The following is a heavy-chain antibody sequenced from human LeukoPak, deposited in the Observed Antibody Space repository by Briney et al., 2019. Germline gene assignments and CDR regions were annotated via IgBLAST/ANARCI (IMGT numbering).Heavy chain of an antibody. CDR3: ARDGISYGIDY. D-gene: IGHD5-18*01. CDR2: IYYSGTT. V-gene: IGHV4-39*07. J-gene: IGHJ4*02. CDR1: GDSISSSSYY. Sequence: SETLSLTCTVSGDSISSSSYYWGWIRQPPGKGLEWMGNIYYSGTTYYNPSLKSRVTISVDTSENQFSLKLTSVTAADTAVYYCARDGISYGIDYWGQGTLVTVSS.